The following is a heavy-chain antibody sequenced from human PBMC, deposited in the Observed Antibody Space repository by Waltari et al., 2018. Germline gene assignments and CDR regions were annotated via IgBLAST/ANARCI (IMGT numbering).Heavy chain of an antibody. V-gene: IGHV1-69*08. CDR3: ARAVPEEQLGLYYYYGMDV. Sequence: QVQLVQSGAEVKKPGSSVKVSCKASGGTFRSYAISWVRQAPGQGLEWMGRIIPIFGTANYAQKFQGRVTITADKSTSTAYMELSSLRSEDTAVYYCARAVPEEQLGLYYYYGMDVWGQGTTVTVSS. D-gene: IGHD6-13*01. CDR2: IIPIFGTA. CDR1: GGTFRSYA. J-gene: IGHJ6*02.